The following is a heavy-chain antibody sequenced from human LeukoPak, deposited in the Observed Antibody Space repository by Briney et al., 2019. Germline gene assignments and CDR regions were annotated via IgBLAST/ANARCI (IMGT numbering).Heavy chain of an antibody. D-gene: IGHD1-26*01. CDR1: GYTFTGYY. CDR2: INPNSDDT. V-gene: IGHV1-2*02. CDR3: AREKWELLGGGGHFDY. J-gene: IGHJ4*02. Sequence: GASVKVSCKASGYTFTGYYMHWVRQAPGQGLEWMGWINPNSDDTNYAQKFQGRVTMTRDTSSSTAYMELSGLRSDDTAVYYCAREKWELLGGGGHFDYWGQGTLVTVSS.